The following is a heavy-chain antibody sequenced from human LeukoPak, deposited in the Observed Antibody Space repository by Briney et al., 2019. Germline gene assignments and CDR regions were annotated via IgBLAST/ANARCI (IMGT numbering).Heavy chain of an antibody. V-gene: IGHV4-61*01. D-gene: IGHD2-21*01. Sequence: SETPSLTCTVSGGSVISGSYYWSWIRQPPGKGLEWIGYIYYSGSTNYNPSLKSRVTISVDTSKNQFSLKLSSVTAADTAVYYCAAGVVPPYYFDYWGQGTLVTVSS. J-gene: IGHJ4*02. CDR3: AAGVVPPYYFDY. CDR1: GGSVISGSYY. CDR2: IYYSGST.